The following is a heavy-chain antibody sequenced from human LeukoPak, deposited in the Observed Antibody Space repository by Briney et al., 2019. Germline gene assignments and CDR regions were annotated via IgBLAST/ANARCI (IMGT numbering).Heavy chain of an antibody. V-gene: IGHV3-23*01. CDR3: AKPLGYCTGGVCYSNYFDP. D-gene: IGHD2-8*02. CDR1: GFTFYNYA. J-gene: IGHJ5*02. CDR2: ISASGGNT. Sequence: GGSLRLSCAASGFTFYNYAMSWVRQAPGKGLEWVSTISASGGNTYYADSVKGRFTISRDNSENTLYLQMNSLRAEDTAVYYCAKPLGYCTGGVCYSNYFDPWGQGTLVTVSS.